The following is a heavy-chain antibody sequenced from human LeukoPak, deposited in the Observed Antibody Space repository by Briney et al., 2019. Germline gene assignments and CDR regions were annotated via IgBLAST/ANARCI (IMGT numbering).Heavy chain of an antibody. D-gene: IGHD6-19*01. CDR1: GGSISSSSYY. V-gene: IGHV4-39*07. CDR2: IYYSGST. J-gene: IGHJ4*02. CDR3: AHSEQWLVPFDY. Sequence: SETLSLTCTVSGGSISSSSYYWGWIRQPPGKGLEWIGSIYYSGSTYYNPSLKSRVTISVDTSKNQFSLKLSSVTAADTAVYYCAHSEQWLVPFDYWGQGTLVTVSS.